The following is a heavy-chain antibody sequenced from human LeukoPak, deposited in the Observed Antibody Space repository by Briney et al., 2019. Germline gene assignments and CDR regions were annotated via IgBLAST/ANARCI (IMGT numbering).Heavy chain of an antibody. J-gene: IGHJ3*02. CDR1: GYTFPRYG. CDR3: ARARYLTGSRDDAFDI. V-gene: IGHV1-18*01. CDR2: ISAYNGNT. D-gene: IGHD1-26*01. Sequence: GASVKVSCKASGYTFPRYGISWVRQAPGQGLEWMAWISAYNGNTDYAQKLQGRVTMTKDTSTSTAYMELRSLRSDDTAVYYCARARYLTGSRDDAFDIRGQGTVVTVSS.